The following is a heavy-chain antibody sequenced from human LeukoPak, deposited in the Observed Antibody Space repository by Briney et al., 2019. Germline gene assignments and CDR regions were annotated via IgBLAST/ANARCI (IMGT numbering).Heavy chain of an antibody. D-gene: IGHD5-18*01. Sequence: PGGSLRLSCAASEFTFSNYGMNWVRQAPGKGLEWVSSIISSGYIYYADSVKGRFTISRDNAKNSLYLQMNSLRAEDTAVYYCARRGPLDTAMVADAFDIWGQGTLVTVSS. V-gene: IGHV3-21*01. CDR2: IISSGYI. CDR1: EFTFSNYG. CDR3: ARRGPLDTAMVADAFDI. J-gene: IGHJ3*02.